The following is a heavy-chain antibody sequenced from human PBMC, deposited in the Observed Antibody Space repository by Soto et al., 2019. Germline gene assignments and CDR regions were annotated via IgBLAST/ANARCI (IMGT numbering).Heavy chain of an antibody. J-gene: IGHJ5*02. CDR2: INHVGGT. V-gene: IGHV4-34*01. Sequence: SETLSLTCAVYGGFLSESYWTWIRQPPGKGLEWIGEINHVGGTNYNPSLKSRVTMSVDTSQNQFSLRLISVTAADTAVYFCVRIRYQLPSSVLWLDPWGQGTPVTVSS. CDR3: VRIRYQLPSSVLWLDP. D-gene: IGHD3-16*01. CDR1: GGFLSESY.